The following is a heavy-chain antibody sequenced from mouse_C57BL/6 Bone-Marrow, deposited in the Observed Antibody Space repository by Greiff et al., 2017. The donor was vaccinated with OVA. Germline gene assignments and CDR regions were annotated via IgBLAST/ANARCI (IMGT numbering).Heavy chain of an antibody. CDR1: GFTFSSYA. J-gene: IGHJ4*01. CDR2: ISDGGSYT. Sequence: EVQGVESGGGLVKPGGSLKLSCAASGFTFSSYAMSWVRQTPEKRLEWVATISDGGSYTYYPDNVKGRFTISRDNAKNNLYLQMSHLKSEDTAMYYCARDTLPTSYYAMDYWGQGTSVTVSS. CDR3: ARDTLPTSYYAMDY. V-gene: IGHV5-4*01. D-gene: IGHD5-5*01.